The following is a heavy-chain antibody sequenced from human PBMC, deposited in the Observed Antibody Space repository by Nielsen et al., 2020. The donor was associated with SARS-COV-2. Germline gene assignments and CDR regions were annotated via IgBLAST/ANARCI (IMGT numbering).Heavy chain of an antibody. CDR3: AKISGSQRHYFDF. J-gene: IGHJ4*02. CDR2: VSRDGSDT. Sequence: GGSLRLSFAASGFTFANYGIHWVRHVAARWLECVAIVSRDGSDTFYADSVKGRFTISRDNSKNTLYLQLNSLRAEDTAVFYCAKISGSQRHYFDFWGQGALVTVSS. D-gene: IGHD1-26*01. CDR1: GFTFANYG. V-gene: IGHV3-33*08.